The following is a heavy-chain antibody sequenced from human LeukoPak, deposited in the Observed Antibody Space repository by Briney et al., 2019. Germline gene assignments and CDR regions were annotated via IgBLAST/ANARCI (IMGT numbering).Heavy chain of an antibody. D-gene: IGHD3-10*01. J-gene: IGHJ4*02. CDR3: ATDSIHYYGSGTDFDY. V-gene: IGHV1-24*01. CDR1: GYTLTELS. CDR2: FDPEDGET. Sequence: ASVKVSCKVSGYTLTELSMHWVRQAPGKGLEWMGGFDPEDGETIYAQKFQGRVTMTEDTSTDIAYMELSSLRSEDTAVYYCATDSIHYYGSGTDFDYWGQGTLVTVSS.